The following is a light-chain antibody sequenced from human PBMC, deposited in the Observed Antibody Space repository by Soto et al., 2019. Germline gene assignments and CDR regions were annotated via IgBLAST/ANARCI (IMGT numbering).Light chain of an antibody. Sequence: DIQMTQSPSSVSASVGDRVTITCRASQDIRSWLGWYQQKPGKAPKVLIYAASSLQSGVQSRFSGSGSGTDFTLTISSLQPEDFATYYCQQAYSFPLTIGGGTRVAIK. CDR3: QQAYSFPLT. J-gene: IGKJ4*01. CDR2: AAS. V-gene: IGKV1-12*01. CDR1: QDIRSW.